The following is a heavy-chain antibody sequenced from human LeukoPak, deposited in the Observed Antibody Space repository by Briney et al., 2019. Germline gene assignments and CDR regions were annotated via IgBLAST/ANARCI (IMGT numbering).Heavy chain of an antibody. CDR3: TTRMVATLYFDY. V-gene: IGHV3-15*01. J-gene: IGHJ4*02. CDR2: IKSKTDGGTT. Sequence: GGSLRLSCAASGSTFSNAWMSWVRQAPGKGLEWVGRIKSKTDGGTTDYAAPVKGRFTISRDDSKNTLYLQMNSLKTEDTAVYYCTTRMVATLYFDYWGQGTLVTVSS. CDR1: GSTFSNAW. D-gene: IGHD5-12*01.